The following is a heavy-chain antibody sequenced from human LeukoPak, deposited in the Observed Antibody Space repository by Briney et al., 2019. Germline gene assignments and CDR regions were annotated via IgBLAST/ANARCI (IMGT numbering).Heavy chain of an antibody. CDR3: AYLDSSGYYYGRLRY. J-gene: IGHJ4*02. CDR1: GFTFSDHA. Sequence: GGSLRLSCAASGFTFSDHAMSWVRQTPAKGLESVSSISAGGDRTHYADSVKGRFTVSRDNSKNTLYLHMNSLRAEDTAVYFCAYLDSSGYYYGRLRYWGQGTPVTVSS. D-gene: IGHD3-22*01. CDR2: ISAGGDRT. V-gene: IGHV3-23*01.